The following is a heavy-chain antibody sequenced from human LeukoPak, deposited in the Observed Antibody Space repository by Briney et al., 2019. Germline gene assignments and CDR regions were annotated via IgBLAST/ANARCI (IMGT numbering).Heavy chain of an antibody. CDR3: ATSPVTTWWFDP. V-gene: IGHV4-4*07. J-gene: IGHJ5*02. CDR1: GDSISSFY. D-gene: IGHD4-17*01. Sequence: PSETLSLTCTVSGDSISSFYWTWIRQPAGKGLEWIGRIYTSGSTNYNPSLKSRVTMSVDTSKNQFSLKLSSVTASDTAVYYCATSPVTTWWFDPWGQGTLVTVSS. CDR2: IYTSGST.